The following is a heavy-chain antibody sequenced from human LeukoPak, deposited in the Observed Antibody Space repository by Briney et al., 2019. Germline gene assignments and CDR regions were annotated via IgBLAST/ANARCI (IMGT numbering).Heavy chain of an antibody. J-gene: IGHJ4*02. D-gene: IGHD3-10*01. CDR1: GFTFSNYE. CDR2: ISWNSGSI. CDR3: AKDRRAGSYDY. Sequence: GGSLRLSCAASGFTFSNYEINWVRQAPGKGLEWVSGISWNSGSIGYADSVKGRFTISRDNAKNSLYLQMNSLRAEDTAVYYCAKDRRAGSYDYWGQGTLVTVSS. V-gene: IGHV3-9*01.